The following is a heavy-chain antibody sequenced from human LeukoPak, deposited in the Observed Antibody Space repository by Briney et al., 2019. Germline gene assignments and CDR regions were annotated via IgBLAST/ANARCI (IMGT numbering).Heavy chain of an antibody. Sequence: GGSLGLSCAASAFTLRNYEMHWVRQAPGKGLEWVSYISSSGSSAFYADSVKGRFTISRDNAKNSLYLQMNSLRAEDTAVYYCARDQWDEDYFDYWGQGTLVTVSS. CDR1: AFTLRNYE. D-gene: IGHD1-26*01. J-gene: IGHJ4*02. V-gene: IGHV3-48*03. CDR2: ISSSGSSA. CDR3: ARDQWDEDYFDY.